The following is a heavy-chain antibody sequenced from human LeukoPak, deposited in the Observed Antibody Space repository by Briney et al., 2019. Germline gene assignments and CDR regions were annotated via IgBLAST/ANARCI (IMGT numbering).Heavy chain of an antibody. CDR3: ARGIRRSSSSWHFDY. J-gene: IGHJ4*02. Sequence: ASVKVSCKASGGTFSSYAISWVRQAPGQGLEWMGGIIPIFGTANYAQKFQGRVTITTDESTSTAYMELSSLRSEDTAVYYCARGIRRSSSSWHFDYWGQGTLVTVSS. V-gene: IGHV1-69*05. D-gene: IGHD6-6*01. CDR1: GGTFSSYA. CDR2: IIPIFGTA.